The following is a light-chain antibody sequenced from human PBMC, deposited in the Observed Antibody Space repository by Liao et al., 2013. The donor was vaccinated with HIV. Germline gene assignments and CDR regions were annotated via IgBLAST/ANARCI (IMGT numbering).Light chain of an antibody. CDR3: QVWDRNTAI. V-gene: IGLV3-21*04. Sequence: SYELTQPPSVSVAPGKTARITCGGDNIGSKSVHWYQQQPGQAPVVVIYYNKDRPSGIPERFSGSNSANTATLTISRVEAGDEADYYCQVWDRNTAIFGGGTKLTVL. J-gene: IGLJ2*01. CDR1: NIGSKS. CDR2: YNK.